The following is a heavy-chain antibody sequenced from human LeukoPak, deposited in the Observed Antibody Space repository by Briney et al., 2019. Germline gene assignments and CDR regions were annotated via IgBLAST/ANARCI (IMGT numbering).Heavy chain of an antibody. CDR3: AREPIISSSIDYFDY. CDR2: MNPNSGNT. Sequence: ASVKVSCKASGYIFTSYDINWVRQATGQGLEWMGWMNPNSGNTGYAQKFQGRVTMTRDTSISTAYMELSILRSEDTAVYYCAREPIISSSIDYFDYWGQGTLVTVSS. D-gene: IGHD6-6*01. CDR1: GYIFTSYD. J-gene: IGHJ4*02. V-gene: IGHV1-8*01.